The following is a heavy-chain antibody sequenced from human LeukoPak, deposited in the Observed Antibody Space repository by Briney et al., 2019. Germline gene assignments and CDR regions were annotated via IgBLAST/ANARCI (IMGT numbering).Heavy chain of an antibody. V-gene: IGHV3-53*01. J-gene: IGHJ4*02. CDR3: ARDLGSLGYFDY. CDR1: GFTFSNYW. D-gene: IGHD3-16*01. Sequence: GGSLRLSCAASGFTFSNYWMTWVRQAPGKGLEWVSLIHSGGDTYYADSVKGRFIISRDNSKNTLYLQMNSLRAEDTAVYYCARDLGSLGYFDYWGQGTLVTVSS. CDR2: IHSGGDT.